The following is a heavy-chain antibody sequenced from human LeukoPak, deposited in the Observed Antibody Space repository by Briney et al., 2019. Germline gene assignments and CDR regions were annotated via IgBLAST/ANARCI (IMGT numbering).Heavy chain of an antibody. CDR1: GFTFSTYS. CDR2: ITGSSYI. D-gene: IGHD2-2*01. J-gene: IGHJ4*02. CDR3: ANSVVPAADY. V-gene: IGHV3-21*04. Sequence: GGSLRLSCAASGFTFSTYSMNWVRQAPGKGLEWVSSITGSSYIDYADSLKGRFTISRDNSKNTLYLQMNSLRAEDTAVYYCANSVVPAADYWGQGTLVTVSS.